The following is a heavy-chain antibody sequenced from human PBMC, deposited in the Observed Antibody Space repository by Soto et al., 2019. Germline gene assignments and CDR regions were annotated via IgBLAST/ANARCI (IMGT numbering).Heavy chain of an antibody. Sequence: SETLSLTCTVSGGSISSSSYYWGWIRQPPGKGLEWIGSIYYSGSTYYNPSLKSRVTISVDTSKNQFSLKLSSVTAADTAVYYCARDSPVEGAFDIWGQGTMVTVSS. J-gene: IGHJ3*02. CDR3: ARDSPVEGAFDI. CDR2: IYYSGST. CDR1: GGSISSSSYY. V-gene: IGHV4-39*02.